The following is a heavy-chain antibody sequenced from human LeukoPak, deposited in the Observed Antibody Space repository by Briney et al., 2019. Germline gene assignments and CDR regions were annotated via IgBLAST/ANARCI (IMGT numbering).Heavy chain of an antibody. J-gene: IGHJ4*02. CDR3: ARWIKAGHYYFDY. V-gene: IGHV1-8*03. CDR2: MNPNSGKT. D-gene: IGHD2-2*03. Sequence: ASVKVSCKASGYTFTTYEIHWVRLATGQGPEWMGWMNPNSGKTGFAQKFQGRITITRNTSINTACMDLTSLIPEDTAVYYCARWIKAGHYYFDYWGQGTLVTVSS. CDR1: GYTFTTYE.